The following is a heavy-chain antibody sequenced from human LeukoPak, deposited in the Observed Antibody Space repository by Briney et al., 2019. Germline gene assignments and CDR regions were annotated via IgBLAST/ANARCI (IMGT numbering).Heavy chain of an antibody. V-gene: IGHV4-61*01. CDR3: ARETPHYYGTSGYYPGYFDY. CDR1: TGSVSSGTYY. Sequence: SETLSLTCTVPTGSVSSGTYYWSWIRQPPGKALEWIGNIYYSGSTNYNPSLKSRVAISVDTSKNQFSLKLSSVTAADTAVYYCARETPHYYGTSGYYPGYFDYWGQGTLVTVSS. J-gene: IGHJ4*02. D-gene: IGHD3-22*01. CDR2: IYYSGST.